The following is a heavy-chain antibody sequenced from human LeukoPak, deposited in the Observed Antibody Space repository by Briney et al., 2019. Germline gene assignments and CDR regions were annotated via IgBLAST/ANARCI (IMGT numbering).Heavy chain of an antibody. D-gene: IGHD2-2*01. CDR1: GYTFTGYY. CDR2: INPNSGGT. J-gene: IGHJ5*02. Sequence: ASVKVSCKASGYTFTGYYMHWVRQAPGQGLEWMGWINPNSGGTNYAQKFQGRVTMTRDTSISTAYMELSRLRSDDTAVYYCARDPGFQYQGYNWFDPWGQGTLVTVSP. V-gene: IGHV1-2*02. CDR3: ARDPGFQYQGYNWFDP.